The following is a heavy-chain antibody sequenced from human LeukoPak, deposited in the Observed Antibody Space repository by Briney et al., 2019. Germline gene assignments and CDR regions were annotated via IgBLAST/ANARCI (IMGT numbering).Heavy chain of an antibody. J-gene: IGHJ1*01. Sequence: GGSLRLSCAASGFTFRNYAVVWVRQAPGKGLEWVSAITGSGTTTYYADSVRGRFTIYRDNSKNTLYLQMNSLRGEDTAVYYCGKDPNGDYVGAFDFQRWGQGTLVTVSS. D-gene: IGHD4-17*01. CDR1: GFTFRNYA. CDR3: GKDPNGDYVGAFDFQR. V-gene: IGHV3-23*01. CDR2: ITGSGTTT.